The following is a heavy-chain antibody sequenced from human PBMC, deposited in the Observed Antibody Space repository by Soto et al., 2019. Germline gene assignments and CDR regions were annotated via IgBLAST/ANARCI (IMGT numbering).Heavy chain of an antibody. J-gene: IGHJ4*02. CDR1: GGSISSYD. CDR3: ERRYGDNFDY. V-gene: IGHV4-59*01. CDR2: IYYSGST. Sequence: SETLSLTCTVSGGSISSYDWSWIRQPPGKGLEWIGYIYYSGSTHYNPSLQSRVTISVDTSKNQFSLKLSSVTAADTAVYYCERRYGDNFDYWGQGTLVTVSS. D-gene: IGHD4-17*01.